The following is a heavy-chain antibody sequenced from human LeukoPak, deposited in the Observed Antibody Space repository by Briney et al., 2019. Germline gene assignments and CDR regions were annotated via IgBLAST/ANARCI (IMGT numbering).Heavy chain of an antibody. CDR2: ISYDGSNK. J-gene: IGHJ5*02. CDR1: GFTFSSYA. CDR3: ARGPRYYDSSGYYYGHRGDWFDP. V-gene: IGHV3-30-3*01. Sequence: GGSLRLSCAASGFTFSSYAMHWVRQAPGKGLEWVAVISYDGSNKYYADSVKGRFTISRDNSKNTLYLQMNSLRAEDTAVYYCARGPRYYDSSGYYYGHRGDWFDPWGQGTLVTVSS. D-gene: IGHD3-22*01.